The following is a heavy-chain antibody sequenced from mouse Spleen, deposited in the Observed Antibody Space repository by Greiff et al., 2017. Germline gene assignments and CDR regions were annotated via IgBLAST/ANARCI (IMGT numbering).Heavy chain of an antibody. CDR1: GYTFTSYW. D-gene: IGHD1-2*01. CDR2: IDPSDSYT. V-gene: IGHV1-59*01. J-gene: IGHJ4*01. CDR3: AREDLLRLRAMDY. Sequence: QVQLQQPGAELVRPGTSVKLSCKASGYTFTSYWMHWVKQRPGQGLEWIGVIDPSDSYTNYNQKFKGKATLTVDKSSSTAYMQLSSLTSEDSAVYYCAREDLLRLRAMDYWGQGTSVTVSS.